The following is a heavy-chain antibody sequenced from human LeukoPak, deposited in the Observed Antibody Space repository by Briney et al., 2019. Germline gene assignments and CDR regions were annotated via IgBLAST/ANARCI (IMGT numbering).Heavy chain of an antibody. CDR3: ARDQGENYDSSGYYPY. CDR2: ISSSSGST. J-gene: IGHJ4*02. D-gene: IGHD3-22*01. CDR1: VFTFSNYY. V-gene: IGHV3-11*06. Sequence: PGGSLRLSCAASVFTFSNYYMSWIRQAPGKGLEWVSYISSSSGSTNYADSVMGRFTISRDNGKNSLYLQMNSLRAEDTAVYYCARDQGENYDSSGYYPYWGQGTLVTVSS.